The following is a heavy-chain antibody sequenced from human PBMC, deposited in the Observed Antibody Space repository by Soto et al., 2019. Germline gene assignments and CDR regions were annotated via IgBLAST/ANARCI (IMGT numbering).Heavy chain of an antibody. CDR1: GFTFSSYW. J-gene: IGHJ4*02. Sequence: EVQLVESGGGLVQPGGSLRLSCAASGFTFSSYWMHWVRQAPGKGLVWVSRINSDGSSTYYANSVKGRFTISRDNAKNTLYPQMHSLRAEDTAVYYCATAVPFDYWGQGTLVTVSS. CDR2: INSDGSST. CDR3: ATAVPFDY. V-gene: IGHV3-74*01. D-gene: IGHD2-2*01.